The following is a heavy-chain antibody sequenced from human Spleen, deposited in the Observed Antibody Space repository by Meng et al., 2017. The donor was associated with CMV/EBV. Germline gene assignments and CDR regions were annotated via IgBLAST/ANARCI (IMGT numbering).Heavy chain of an antibody. D-gene: IGHD4-11*01. CDR2: ISSSGSTI. CDR3: ARGALDYSGRYGMDV. Sequence: GESLKISCAASGFTFSDYYMSWIRQAPGKGLEWVSYISSSGSTIYYADSVKGRFTISRDNAKNSLYLQMNSLRAEDTAVYYCARGALDYSGRYGMDVWGQGTTVTVSS. CDR1: GFTFSDYY. V-gene: IGHV3-11*04. J-gene: IGHJ6*02.